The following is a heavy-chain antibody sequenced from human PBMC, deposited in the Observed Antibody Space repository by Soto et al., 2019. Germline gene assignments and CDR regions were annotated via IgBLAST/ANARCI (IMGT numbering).Heavy chain of an antibody. Sequence: ASVKVSCKASGYTFTSYGISWVRQAPGQGLEWMGWISAYNGNTNYAQKLQGRVTMTTDTSTSTAYMELRSLRSDDTAVYYCARGAMWGLCSSTSCYHGWFDPWGPGTLVTVSS. V-gene: IGHV1-18*01. CDR2: ISAYNGNT. D-gene: IGHD2-2*01. CDR3: ARGAMWGLCSSTSCYHGWFDP. CDR1: GYTFTSYG. J-gene: IGHJ5*02.